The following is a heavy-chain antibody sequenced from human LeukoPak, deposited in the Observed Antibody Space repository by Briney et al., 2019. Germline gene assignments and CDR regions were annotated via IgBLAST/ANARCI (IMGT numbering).Heavy chain of an antibody. D-gene: IGHD6-13*01. CDR2: INWNGGST. V-gene: IGHV3-20*04. J-gene: IGHJ6*03. CDR1: GFTFDDYG. CDR3: ARMAAAGTHYYYYMDV. Sequence: GGSLRLSCAASGFTFDDYGMSWVRHAPGKGLEWVSGINWNGGSTGYADSVKGRFTISRDNAKNSLYLQMNSLRAEDTALYYCARMAAAGTHYYYYMDVWGKGTTVTVSS.